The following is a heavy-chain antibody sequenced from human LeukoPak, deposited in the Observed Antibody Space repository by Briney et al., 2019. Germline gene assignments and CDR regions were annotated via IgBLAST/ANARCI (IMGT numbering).Heavy chain of an antibody. Sequence: GGSLRLSCAASGFTVSSYYMNWVRQAPGKGLEWVSLIYSGGSTFYADSVKDRFTISRDSSKNTLCLQMNSLRAEDTAVYYCARSVSPCFDWLHWGQGTLVTVSS. CDR1: GFTVSSYY. CDR2: IYSGGST. J-gene: IGHJ4*02. D-gene: IGHD3-9*01. CDR3: ARSVSPCFDWLH. V-gene: IGHV3-66*01.